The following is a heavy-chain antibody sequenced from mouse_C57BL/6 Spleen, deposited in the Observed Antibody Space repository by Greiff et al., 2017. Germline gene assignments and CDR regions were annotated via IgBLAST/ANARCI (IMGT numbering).Heavy chain of an antibody. CDR2: LDPEDGDT. CDR3: TTYYYGSSSAWFAY. CDR1: GFNIKDYY. Sequence: EVKVVESGAELVRPGASVKLSCTASGFNIKDYYMHWVKQRPEQGLEWIGRLDPEDGDTEYAPKFQGKATMTADTSSNTAYLQLSSLTSEDTAVYYCTTYYYGSSSAWFAYWGQGTLVTVSA. J-gene: IGHJ3*01. D-gene: IGHD1-1*01. V-gene: IGHV14-1*01.